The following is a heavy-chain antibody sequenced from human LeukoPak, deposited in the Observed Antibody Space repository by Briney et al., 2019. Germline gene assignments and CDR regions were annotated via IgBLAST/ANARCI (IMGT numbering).Heavy chain of an antibody. Sequence: GGSLRLSCAASGFTFTNYAMNWVRQAPGKGLEWVSGISGGDGTTFYADSVRGRFTISRDNSKNTLYLQMNSLRAEDTAVYYCAKAGSLDIAARQNCWGQGTLVTVSS. CDR1: GFTFTNYA. V-gene: IGHV3-23*01. J-gene: IGHJ4*02. D-gene: IGHD6-6*01. CDR3: AKAGSLDIAARQNC. CDR2: ISGGDGTT.